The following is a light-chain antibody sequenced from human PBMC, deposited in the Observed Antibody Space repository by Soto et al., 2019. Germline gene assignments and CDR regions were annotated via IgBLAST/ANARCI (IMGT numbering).Light chain of an antibody. Sequence: QLVLTQSPSASASLGASVKLTCTLSSGHSTYTIAWHQQQPEKGPRYLMNINSDGSHTKGDGIPDRFSGCSSGAERYLTISSLQSEDEADYYCQTWGTGYAVFGGGTQLTVL. V-gene: IGLV4-69*01. J-gene: IGLJ7*01. CDR2: INSDGSH. CDR1: SGHSTYT. CDR3: QTWGTGYAV.